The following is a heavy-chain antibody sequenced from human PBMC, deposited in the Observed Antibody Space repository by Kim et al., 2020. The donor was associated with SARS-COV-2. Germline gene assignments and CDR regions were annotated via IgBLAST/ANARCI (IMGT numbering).Heavy chain of an antibody. Sequence: SETLSLTCAVYGGSFTGYSWSWIRQPPGKGLEWIAEINHSGSSNYSPSLKSRVAVSVDTSKSQFSLRLTSMTAAATAVYYCARVTSSRRYVTTYYYFDS. J-gene: IGHJ4*01. CDR2: INHSGSS. CDR1: GGSFTGYS. CDR3: ARVTSSRRYVTTYYYFDS. D-gene: IGHD3-9*01. V-gene: IGHV4-34*01.